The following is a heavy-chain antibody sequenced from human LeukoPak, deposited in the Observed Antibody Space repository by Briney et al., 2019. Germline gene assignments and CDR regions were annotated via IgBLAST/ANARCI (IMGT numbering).Heavy chain of an antibody. J-gene: IGHJ5*02. CDR1: GGSISSSSSY. CDR2: IYYSGST. CDR3: ARDRHISSGRFVP. D-gene: IGHD6-25*01. V-gene: IGHV4-39*07. Sequence: KASETLSLTCSVCGGSISSSSSYWGWIRQPPGKGLEWIGSIYYSGSTYYNPSLKSRVTISVDTSKNQFSLKLSSVTAADTAVYYCARDRHISSGRFVPWGQRTLVTVSS.